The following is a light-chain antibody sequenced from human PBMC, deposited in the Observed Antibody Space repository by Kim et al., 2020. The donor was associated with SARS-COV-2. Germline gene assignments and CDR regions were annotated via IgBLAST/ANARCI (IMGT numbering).Light chain of an antibody. CDR3: QQYNIYPLI. CDR1: QSVSPW. Sequence: DIQMTQSPSTLSASVGDRVTITCRASQSVSPWLAWYQQKPGKAPKVLIYKASSLERGVPSRFSGSGSGTEFTLTISSLQPDDFATYYCQQYNIYPLIFGGGTKVDIK. V-gene: IGKV1-5*03. CDR2: KAS. J-gene: IGKJ4*01.